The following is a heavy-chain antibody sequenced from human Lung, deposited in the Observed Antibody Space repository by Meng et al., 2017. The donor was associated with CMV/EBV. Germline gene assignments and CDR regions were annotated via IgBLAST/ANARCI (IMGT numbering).Heavy chain of an antibody. J-gene: IGHJ4*02. Sequence: SETPSLTXAVYGGSFSGYYWSSIRQPPGKGLEWIGEINHSGSTNYNPSLKSRVTISVDTSKNQFSLKLSSVTAADTAVYYCAREGITMVRGVIIGRPDYWGKRNQVNGAS. CDR3: AREGITMVRGVIIGRPDY. D-gene: IGHD3-10*01. CDR2: INHSGST. V-gene: IGHV4-34*01. CDR1: GGSFSGYY.